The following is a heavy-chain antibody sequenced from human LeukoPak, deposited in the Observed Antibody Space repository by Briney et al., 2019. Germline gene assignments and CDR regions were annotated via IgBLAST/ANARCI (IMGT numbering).Heavy chain of an antibody. CDR3: AKDAPERCLWFGEK. CDR1: GFTVSTHY. CDR2: ISGSGGST. J-gene: IGHJ4*02. D-gene: IGHD3-10*01. Sequence: GGSLRLSCAASGFTVSTHYMTWVRQAPGKGLEWVSAISGSGGSTYYADSVKGRFTISRDNSKNTLYLQMNSLRAEDTAVYYCAKDAPERCLWFGEKWGQGTLVTVSS. V-gene: IGHV3-23*01.